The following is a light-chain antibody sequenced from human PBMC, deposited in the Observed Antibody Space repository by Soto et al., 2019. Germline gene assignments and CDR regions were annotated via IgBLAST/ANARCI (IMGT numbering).Light chain of an antibody. V-gene: IGKV3-20*01. CDR2: RTS. J-gene: IGKJ1*01. CDR3: QHYGNSLWT. CDR1: ESVSSSF. Sequence: EIVMTQSPAPLSVSPGEGATLSCRASESVSSSFLTWYQQKPGQAPRLLIYRTSNRVTGIPDRFSGSGSGTDCTLTISRLEPEDVAVYFCQHYGNSLWTLGQGTKVDIK.